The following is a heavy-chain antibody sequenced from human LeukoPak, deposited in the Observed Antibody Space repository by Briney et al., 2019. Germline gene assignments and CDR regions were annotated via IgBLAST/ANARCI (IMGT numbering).Heavy chain of an antibody. V-gene: IGHV4-59*08. CDR1: GASISSYY. J-gene: IGHJ2*01. CDR3: ARRLFYYDSSGSYIWYFDL. Sequence: PSETLSLTCTVSGASISSYYWGWIRQPPGRGLEWIVFIYYSGSANHNPSLNSRVTMSVDTSNNLFSLKLTSVTAADTAVYYCARRLFYYDSSGSYIWYFDLWGRGTLVTVSS. CDR2: IYYSGSA. D-gene: IGHD3-22*01.